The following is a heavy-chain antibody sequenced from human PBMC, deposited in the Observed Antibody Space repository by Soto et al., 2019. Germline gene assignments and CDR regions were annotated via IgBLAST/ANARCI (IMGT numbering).Heavy chain of an antibody. D-gene: IGHD5-18*01. CDR1: GFTFSSYG. CDR3: ARGGKAMVNFDY. CDR2: IWYDGSNK. V-gene: IGHV3-33*01. J-gene: IGHJ4*02. Sequence: QVQLVESGGGVVQPGRSLRLSCAASGFTFSSYGMHWVRQAPGKGLEWVAVIWYDGSNKYYADSVKGRFTISRDNSKNTLYLQMNSRSAEDTAVYYCARGGKAMVNFDYWGQGTLVTVSS.